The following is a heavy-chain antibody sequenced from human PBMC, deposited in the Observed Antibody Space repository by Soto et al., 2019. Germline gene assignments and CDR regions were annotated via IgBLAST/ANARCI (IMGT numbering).Heavy chain of an antibody. J-gene: IGHJ5*02. V-gene: IGHV3-11*06. CDR1: RFTFSDYY. CDR2: INSRSTYT. CDR3: ARDSGFGDHNSDL. Sequence: QVQLVESGGGLVKPGGSLRLSCAASRFTFSDYYMTWVRQAPGKGLEWVSYINSRSTYTNYADSVKGRFTISRDNAKNSLYLQMNSLRAEDTAVYYCARDSGFGDHNSDLWVQGTRVIVSS. D-gene: IGHD3-10*01.